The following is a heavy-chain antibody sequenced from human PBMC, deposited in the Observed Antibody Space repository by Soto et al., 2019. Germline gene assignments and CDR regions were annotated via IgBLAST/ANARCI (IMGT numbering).Heavy chain of an antibody. Sequence: GSLRLSCAASGFTFSSYAMSWVRQAPGKGLEWVSAISGSGGSTYYADSVKGRFTISRDNSKNTLYLQMNSLRAEDTAVYYCAKADGGEYYYYYYGMDVWGQGTTVTVSS. CDR3: AKADGGEYYYYYYGMDV. J-gene: IGHJ6*02. D-gene: IGHD3-10*01. CDR2: ISGSGGST. V-gene: IGHV3-23*01. CDR1: GFTFSSYA.